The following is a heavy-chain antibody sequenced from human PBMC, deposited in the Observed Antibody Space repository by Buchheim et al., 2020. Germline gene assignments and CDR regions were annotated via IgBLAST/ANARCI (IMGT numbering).Heavy chain of an antibody. CDR1: GGTFSSYA. CDR3: ARENCYDSSGYYYYDYGMDV. Sequence: QVQLVQSGAEVKKPGSSVKVSCKASGGTFSSYAISWVRQAPGQGLEWMGRIIPLLGIANYAQKFQGRVTITADKSTSTAYMELSSLRSEDTAVYYCARENCYDSSGYYYYDYGMDVWGQGTT. CDR2: IIPLLGIA. V-gene: IGHV1-69*04. D-gene: IGHD3-22*01. J-gene: IGHJ6*02.